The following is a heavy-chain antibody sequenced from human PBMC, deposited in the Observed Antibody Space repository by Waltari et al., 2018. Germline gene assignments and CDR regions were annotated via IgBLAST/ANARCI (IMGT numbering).Heavy chain of an antibody. V-gene: IGHV3-23*01. J-gene: IGHJ4*02. Sequence: EVQLLESGGGLVQPGGSLRLSCAASGFTFGRYAMSWVRPAPGEGLEWVSVVSGSGGSTYYADSVKGRFTISRDISKNTLFLQMNSLRAEDTAVYYCAKDTDLIVMVTGGFDYWGQGTLVTVSS. D-gene: IGHD2-21*02. CDR1: GFTFGRYA. CDR3: AKDTDLIVMVTGGFDY. CDR2: VSGSGGST.